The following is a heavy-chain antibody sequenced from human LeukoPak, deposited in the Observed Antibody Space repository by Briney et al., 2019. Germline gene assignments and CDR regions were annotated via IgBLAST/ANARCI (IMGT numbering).Heavy chain of an antibody. V-gene: IGHV3-48*01. Sequence: GGSLRLSCAASGFTFTNAWMNWVRQAPGKGLEWVSYVSSSSSTIYYADSVKGRFTISRDNAKNSLYLQMNSLRAEETAVYYCARGAYYYEDWGQGTLVTVSS. J-gene: IGHJ4*02. CDR3: ARGAYYYED. CDR1: GFTFTNAW. D-gene: IGHD3-22*01. CDR2: VSSSSSTI.